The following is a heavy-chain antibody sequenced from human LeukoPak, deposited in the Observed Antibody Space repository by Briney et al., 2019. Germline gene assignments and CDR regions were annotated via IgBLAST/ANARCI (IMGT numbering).Heavy chain of an antibody. V-gene: IGHV3-30*18. J-gene: IGHJ4*02. D-gene: IGHD4-17*01. CDR2: ISYDGSNK. Sequence: GGSLRLSCAASGFTFSNYGMHWVRQAPGKGLEWVAVISYDGSNKYYADSVKGRFTISRDNSKNTLYLQMNSLRAEDTAVYYCAKMVRYGDYDFDYWGQGTLVTVSS. CDR3: AKMVRYGDYDFDY. CDR1: GFTFSNYG.